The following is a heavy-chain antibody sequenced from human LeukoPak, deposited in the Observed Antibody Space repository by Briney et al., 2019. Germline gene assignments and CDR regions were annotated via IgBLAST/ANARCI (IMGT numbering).Heavy chain of an antibody. D-gene: IGHD3-3*01. CDR2: INHSGST. V-gene: IGHV4-34*01. CDR1: DGSFSGYY. J-gene: IGHJ6*02. CDR3: ARGKRLRFLEWLLSPSDGMDV. Sequence: SETLSLTCAVYDGSFSGYYWSWIRQPPGKGLEWIGEINHSGSTNYNPSLKSRVTISVDTSKNQFSLKLSSVTAADTAVYYCARGKRLRFLEWLLSPSDGMDVWGQGTTVTVSS.